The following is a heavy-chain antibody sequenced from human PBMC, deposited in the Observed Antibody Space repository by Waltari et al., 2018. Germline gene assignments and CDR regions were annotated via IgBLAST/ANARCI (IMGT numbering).Heavy chain of an antibody. CDR2: IYTSGST. D-gene: IGHD3-3*01. CDR1: GGSISSYY. V-gene: IGHV4-4*07. J-gene: IGHJ4*02. CDR3: ASTIDFWSGYFDY. Sequence: QVQLQESGPGLVKPSETLSLTCTVSGGSISSYYWSWIRQPAGKGLEWIGRIYTSGSTTYNPSLKGGVTMSVDTSKNQFSLKLSSVTAADTAVYYCASTIDFWSGYFDYWGQGTLVTVSS.